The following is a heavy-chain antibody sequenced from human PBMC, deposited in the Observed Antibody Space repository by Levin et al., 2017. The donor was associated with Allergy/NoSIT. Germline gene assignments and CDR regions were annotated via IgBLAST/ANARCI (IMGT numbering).Heavy chain of an antibody. CDR3: VRGGNRANDDWFDT. Sequence: GESLKISCKGSGYSFASFWLGWVRQTPGKGLQYMGIIYPRDSDTRYSPSLQGHVTISADESINTAYLQWSSLKASDTAIYFCVRGGNRANDDWFDTWGQGTQVTVSS. D-gene: IGHD4-23*01. CDR2: IYPRDSDT. CDR1: GYSFASFW. V-gene: IGHV5-51*01. J-gene: IGHJ5*02.